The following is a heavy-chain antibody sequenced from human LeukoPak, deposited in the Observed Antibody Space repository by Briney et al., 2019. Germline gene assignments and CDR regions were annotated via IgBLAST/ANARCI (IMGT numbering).Heavy chain of an antibody. D-gene: IGHD3-10*01. CDR3: ARGTYGSGSYGTGPLGY. Sequence: SETLSLTCAVYGGSFSGYYWSWIRQPPGKGLEWIGCIYYSGSTNYNPSLKSRVTISADTSKNQFSLKLSSVTAADTAVYYCARGTYGSGSYGTGPLGYWGQGTLVTVSS. V-gene: IGHV4-59*01. CDR2: IYYSGST. J-gene: IGHJ4*02. CDR1: GGSFSGYY.